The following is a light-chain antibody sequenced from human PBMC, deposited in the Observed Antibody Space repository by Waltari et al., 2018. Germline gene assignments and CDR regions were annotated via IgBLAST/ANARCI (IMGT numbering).Light chain of an antibody. Sequence: QSALTQPASVSGSPGQSITISCTGTSSDVGSYNYVSWYQQHPGKAPKLMIYDVSYRPSGVSNRVSGSRAGNTASLTISGLQAEDEADYYCSSYITTNTLELFGGGTSLTVL. V-gene: IGLV2-14*03. J-gene: IGLJ2*01. CDR3: SSYITTNTLEL. CDR1: SSDVGSYNY. CDR2: DVS.